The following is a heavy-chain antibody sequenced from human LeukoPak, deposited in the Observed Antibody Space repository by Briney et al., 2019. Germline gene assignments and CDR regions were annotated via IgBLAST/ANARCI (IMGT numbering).Heavy chain of an antibody. CDR2: INCNSGGT. CDR1: GYAFTNYA. Sequence: ASVKVSFKASGYAFTNYAISWVRQAPGQGLEWMGWINCNSGGTNYAQKFQGRVTMTRDTSISTAYMELSRLRSDDTAVYYCARDGITMTGSDWFDPWGQGTLVTVSS. CDR3: ARDGITMTGSDWFDP. J-gene: IGHJ5*02. V-gene: IGHV1-2*02. D-gene: IGHD3-22*01.